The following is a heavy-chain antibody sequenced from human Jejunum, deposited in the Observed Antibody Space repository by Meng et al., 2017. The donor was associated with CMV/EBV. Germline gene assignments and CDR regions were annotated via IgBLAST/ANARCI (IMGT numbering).Heavy chain of an antibody. CDR2: LSASSSST. D-gene: IGHD5-12*01. CDR3: AKDRYGGYAPFDTLDI. CDR1: FSLNKFA. J-gene: IGHJ3*02. Sequence: FSLNKFAVKWVGQAPGKGLEWGAGLSASSSSTYYADSVEGRFAVSRDNSKNTLYLQINSLRAEDTAVYYCAKDRYGGYAPFDTLDIWGQGTMVTVSS. V-gene: IGHV3-23*01.